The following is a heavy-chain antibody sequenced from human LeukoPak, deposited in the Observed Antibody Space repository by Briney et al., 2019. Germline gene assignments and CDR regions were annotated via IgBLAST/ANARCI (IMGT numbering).Heavy chain of an antibody. CDR2: INPGDSDT. Sequence: GESLKISCKGSGYRFTTYWIGWVRQMPGKGLEWMGIINPGDSDTRYSPSFQGQVTISADKSISTAYLLWSSLKASDTAMYYCARHPITRYYDSSGYSAAGPDYWGQGTLVTVSS. V-gene: IGHV5-51*01. D-gene: IGHD3-22*01. CDR3: ARHPITRYYDSSGYSAAGPDY. CDR1: GYRFTTYW. J-gene: IGHJ4*02.